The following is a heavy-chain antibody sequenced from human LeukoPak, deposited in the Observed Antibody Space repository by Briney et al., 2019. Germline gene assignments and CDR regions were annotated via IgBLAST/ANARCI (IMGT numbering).Heavy chain of an antibody. D-gene: IGHD2-2*02. J-gene: IGHJ6*02. Sequence: GGSLRLSCAASGFTVSSNYMSWVRQAPGKGLEWVSVIYSGGSTYYADSVKGRFTISRDNSKNTLYLQMNSLRAEDTAVYYCARLAAILHYGMDVWGQGTMVTVSS. CDR1: GFTVSSNY. CDR2: IYSGGST. CDR3: ARLAAILHYGMDV. V-gene: IGHV3-66*01.